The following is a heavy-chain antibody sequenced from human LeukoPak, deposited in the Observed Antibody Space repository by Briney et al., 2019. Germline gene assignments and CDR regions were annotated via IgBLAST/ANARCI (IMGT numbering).Heavy chain of an antibody. Sequence: GGSLRLSYAASGFTFSSYSMNWVRQAPGKGLEWVSSISSSSSYIYYADSVKGRFTISRDNAKNSLYLQMNSLRADDTAIYYCARGPRDPTEYCSRGTCSPTYEVWGQGTLVTVSS. V-gene: IGHV3-21*01. CDR2: ISSSSSYI. CDR1: GFTFSSYS. J-gene: IGHJ4*02. D-gene: IGHD2-15*01. CDR3: ARGPRDPTEYCSRGTCSPTYEV.